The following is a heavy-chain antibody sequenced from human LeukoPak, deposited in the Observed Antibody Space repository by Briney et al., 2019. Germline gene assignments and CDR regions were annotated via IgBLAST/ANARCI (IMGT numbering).Heavy chain of an antibody. CDR2: ISGSGGAT. V-gene: IGHV3-23*01. J-gene: IGHJ4*02. Sequence: GGSLRLSCAASGFTFSSYAMNWVRQGPGKGREWVSGISGSGGATYNADSVKGRFTISRDNSKNTLYLQMNSLRAEDTAVYYCARHSGSYPKGYFDYWGQGTLVTVFS. D-gene: IGHD1-26*01. CDR1: GFTFSSYA. CDR3: ARHSGSYPKGYFDY.